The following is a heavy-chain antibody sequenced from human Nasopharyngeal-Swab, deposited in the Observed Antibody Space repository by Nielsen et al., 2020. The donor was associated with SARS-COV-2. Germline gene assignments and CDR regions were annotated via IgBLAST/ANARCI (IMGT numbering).Heavy chain of an antibody. CDR3: ARQGYGDYVLSWFDP. CDR2: IYPGDSDT. V-gene: IGHV5-51*01. J-gene: IGHJ5*02. Sequence: GGSLRLSCKGSGYSFTSYWIGWVRQMPGKGLEWVGIIYPGDSDTSYSPSFQGQVTISADKSISTAYLQWSSLKASDTAMYYCARQGYGDYVLSWFDPWGQGTLVTVSS. CDR1: GYSFTSYW. D-gene: IGHD4-17*01.